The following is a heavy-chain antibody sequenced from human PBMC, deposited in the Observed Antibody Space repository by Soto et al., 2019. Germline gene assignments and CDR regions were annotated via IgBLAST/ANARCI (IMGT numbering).Heavy chain of an antibody. Sequence: GSGATLGEPTQTLTPTRTLSGFSLPPSGGGVGWIRQPPGKALEWLALIYWDDDKRYSPSLKSRLTITKDTSKNQVVLTMTNMDPVDTATYYCAHSREGIGDILTGSRFDPWGQGTLVTVSS. V-gene: IGHV2-5*02. CDR3: AHSREGIGDILTGSRFDP. CDR1: GFSLPPSGGG. J-gene: IGHJ5*02. D-gene: IGHD3-9*01. CDR2: IYWDDDK.